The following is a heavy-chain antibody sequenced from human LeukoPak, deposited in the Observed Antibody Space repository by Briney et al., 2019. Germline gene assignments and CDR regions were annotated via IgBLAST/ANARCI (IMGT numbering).Heavy chain of an antibody. CDR3: TTVTLRPVGL. CDR2: IYSGGST. CDR1: GFTVSSNY. D-gene: IGHD3-10*01. V-gene: IGHV3-53*01. Sequence: GGSLRLSCAASGFTVSSNYMSWVRQAPGKGLEWVSVIYSGGSTYYADSVKGRFTISRDDSKNTLFLQVNSLKIEDTAVYYCTTVTLRPVGLWGQGTLVTVSS. J-gene: IGHJ4*02.